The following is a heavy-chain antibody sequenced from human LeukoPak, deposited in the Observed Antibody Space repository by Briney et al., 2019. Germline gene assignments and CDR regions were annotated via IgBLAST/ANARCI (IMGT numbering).Heavy chain of an antibody. CDR3: ARDKRSSSTSCCPLDY. Sequence: PGGSLRLSCAASGFTFSSYAMSWVRQAPGKGLEWVSAISGSGGSTYYADSVKGRFTISRDNSKNTLYLQMNSLRAEDTAVYYCARDKRSSSTSCCPLDYWGQGTLVTVSS. CDR2: ISGSGGST. CDR1: GFTFSSYA. D-gene: IGHD2-2*01. J-gene: IGHJ4*02. V-gene: IGHV3-23*01.